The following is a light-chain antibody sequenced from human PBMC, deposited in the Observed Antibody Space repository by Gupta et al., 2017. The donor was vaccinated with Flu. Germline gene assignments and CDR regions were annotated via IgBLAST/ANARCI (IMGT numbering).Light chain of an antibody. CDR1: SSNIGNNY. J-gene: IGLJ3*02. Sequence: GSSSNIGNNYVSWYQQLPGTAPKLLIYDNNKRPSGIPDRFSGSKSGTSATLGITGLQTGDEADYYCGTWDSSLSRVFGGGTKLTVL. V-gene: IGLV1-51*01. CDR3: GTWDSSLSRV. CDR2: DNN.